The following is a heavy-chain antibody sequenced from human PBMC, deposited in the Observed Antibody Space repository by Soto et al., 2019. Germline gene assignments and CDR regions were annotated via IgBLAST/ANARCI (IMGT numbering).Heavy chain of an antibody. V-gene: IGHV1-69*01. CDR1: GGTFSSYS. J-gene: IGHJ4*02. CDR3: ARDGGRHSGGIDY. Sequence: QVQLVQSGAEVKKPGSSVKVSCKASGGTFSSYSINWVRQAPGQGIEWMGEVIPIFGTANYAQRFQGRGTITADESTSTAYMEGSSLRSEDTAVYYCARDGGRHSGGIDYWGQGTLVTVSS. D-gene: IGHD1-26*01. CDR2: VIPIFGTA.